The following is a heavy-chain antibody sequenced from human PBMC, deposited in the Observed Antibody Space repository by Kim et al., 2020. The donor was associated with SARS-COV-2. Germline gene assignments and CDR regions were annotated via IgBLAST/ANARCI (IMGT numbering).Heavy chain of an antibody. CDR3: VRDRMGGAFDI. CDR2: ITKSGTTV. V-gene: IGHV3-48*02. J-gene: IGHJ3*02. Sequence: GGSLRLSCATSGFPFSAYEMNWVRQAPGKGLEWLSFITKSGTTVYYADSVKGRFTTSRDNAKNSLHLQMNSLKDEDTAVYHCVRDRMGGAFDIWGQGTLV. D-gene: IGHD3-16*01. CDR1: GFPFSAYE.